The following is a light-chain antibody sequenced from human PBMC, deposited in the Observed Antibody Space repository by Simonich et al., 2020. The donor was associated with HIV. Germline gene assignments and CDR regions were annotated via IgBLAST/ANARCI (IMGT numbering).Light chain of an antibody. J-gene: IGKJ5*01. CDR1: QSILHSNGYNY. CDR3: MQALQTPIT. V-gene: IGKV2-28*01. Sequence: DIVMTQSPLSLPVTPGEPASISCRSRQSILHSNGYNYLDWYLQKPGQSPQLLIYLGSNRAAGVPDRFSGRGSGTDFTLKISRVEAEDVGVYYCMQALQTPITFGQGTRLEIK. CDR2: LGS.